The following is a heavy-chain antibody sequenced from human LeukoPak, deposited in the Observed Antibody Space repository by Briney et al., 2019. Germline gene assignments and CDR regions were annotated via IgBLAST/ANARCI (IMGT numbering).Heavy chain of an antibody. Sequence: GESLKISCKGSGYRFTTYWIGWVRQMPGKGLEWMGIIYPGDSDTRDSPSFQGQVTISADKSITTAYLQWSSLKASDTATYYCARLSRMATTLDAFDIWGQGTMVTVSS. CDR3: ARLSRMATTLDAFDI. J-gene: IGHJ3*02. V-gene: IGHV5-51*01. CDR2: IYPGDSDT. CDR1: GYRFTTYW. D-gene: IGHD5-24*01.